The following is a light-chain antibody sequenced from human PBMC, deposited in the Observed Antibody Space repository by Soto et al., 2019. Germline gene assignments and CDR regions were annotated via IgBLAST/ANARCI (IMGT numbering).Light chain of an antibody. J-gene: IGLJ1*01. V-gene: IGLV2-14*03. CDR3: SAYTTSIALYV. CDR2: DVS. CDR1: SSDVGGYNY. Sequence: QSALTQPASVSGSPGQSITISCTGTSSDVGGYNYVSWYQQHPGKAPKLMIYDVSNRPSGVSNRFSGSKSGSTASLTISGLQAEDAADYYCSAYTTSIALYVFGAGTKVTVL.